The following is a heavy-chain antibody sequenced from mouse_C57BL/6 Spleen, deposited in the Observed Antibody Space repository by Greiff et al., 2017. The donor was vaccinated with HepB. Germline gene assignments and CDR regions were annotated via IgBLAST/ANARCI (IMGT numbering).Heavy chain of an antibody. Sequence: VQLQQSGPELVKPGASVKISCKASGYAFSSSWMNWVKQRPGKGLEWIGRIYPGDGDTNYNGKFKGKATLTADKSSSTAYMQLSSLTSEDSAVYFCARDYYGSSLHAMDYWGQGTSVTVSS. D-gene: IGHD1-1*01. CDR3: ARDYYGSSLHAMDY. CDR2: IYPGDGDT. J-gene: IGHJ4*01. CDR1: GYAFSSSW. V-gene: IGHV1-82*01.